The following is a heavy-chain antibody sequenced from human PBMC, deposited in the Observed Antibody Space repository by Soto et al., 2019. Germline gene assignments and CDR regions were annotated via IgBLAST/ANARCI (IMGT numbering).Heavy chain of an antibody. J-gene: IGHJ6*02. D-gene: IGHD3-3*01. V-gene: IGHV3-30-3*01. Sequence: QVQLVESGGGVVQPGRSLRLSCAASGFTFSSYAMHWVRQAPGKGLEWVAVISYDGSNKYYADSVKGRFTISRDNCKNSLYLLMNSLRAEDTAVYYCARDEIRFSWASGMDVWGQGTTVTVSS. CDR2: ISYDGSNK. CDR1: GFTFSSYA. CDR3: ARDEIRFSWASGMDV.